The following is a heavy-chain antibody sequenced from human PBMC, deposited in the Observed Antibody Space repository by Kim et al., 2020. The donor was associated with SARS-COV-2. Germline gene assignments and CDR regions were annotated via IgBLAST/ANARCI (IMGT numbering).Heavy chain of an antibody. Sequence: GGSLRLSCAASGFIFNTYAMHWVRQAPGKGLEWVAVILYDGSYKHYADSVKGRFTLSRDNSKNTLYLQMNSLRDDDTAVYYCAKDNDRGSYGYYYGMEVWGRGTRVTVPS. V-gene: IGHV3-33*06. CDR3: AKDNDRGSYGYYYGMEV. J-gene: IGHJ6*02. CDR1: GFIFNTYA. D-gene: IGHD3-16*01. CDR2: ILYDGSYK.